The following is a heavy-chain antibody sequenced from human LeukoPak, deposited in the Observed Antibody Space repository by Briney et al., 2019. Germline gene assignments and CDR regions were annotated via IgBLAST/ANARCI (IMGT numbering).Heavy chain of an antibody. CDR1: GFTFSTYG. Sequence: GGSLRLSCAASGFTFSTYGIHWVRQAPGKGLEWVAVISYDGRNTYYADSVKGRFTISRDNSRNTLYLQMNSLTVEDTAAYYCAKELAVAGSFDFWGQGTLVTVSS. V-gene: IGHV3-30*18. D-gene: IGHD6-19*01. J-gene: IGHJ4*02. CDR3: AKELAVAGSFDF. CDR2: ISYDGRNT.